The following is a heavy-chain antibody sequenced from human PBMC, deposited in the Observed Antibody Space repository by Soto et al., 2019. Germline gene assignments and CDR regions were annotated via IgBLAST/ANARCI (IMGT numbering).Heavy chain of an antibody. J-gene: IGHJ3*02. Sequence: QVQLVESGGGVVQPGRSLRLSCAASGFTFSSYAMHWVRQAPGKGLEWVAVISYDGSNKYYADSVKGRFTISRDNSKNTLYLQMNSLRAEDTAVYYCAGDSRGARDGAFDIWGQGTMVTVSS. CDR1: GFTFSSYA. CDR2: ISYDGSNK. D-gene: IGHD3-10*01. CDR3: AGDSRGARDGAFDI. V-gene: IGHV3-30-3*01.